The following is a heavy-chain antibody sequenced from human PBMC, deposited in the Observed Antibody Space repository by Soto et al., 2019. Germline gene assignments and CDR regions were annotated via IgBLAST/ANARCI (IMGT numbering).Heavy chain of an antibody. J-gene: IGHJ4*02. Sequence: PGLSLRLSCAASGFTFSSYGMHWVRQAPGKGLEWVAVISYDGSNKYYADSVKGRFTISRDNSKNTLYLQMNSLRAEDTAVYYCAKEAYGGNSDYWGQGTLVTVSS. CDR2: ISYDGSNK. V-gene: IGHV3-30*18. D-gene: IGHD4-17*01. CDR1: GFTFSSYG. CDR3: AKEAYGGNSDY.